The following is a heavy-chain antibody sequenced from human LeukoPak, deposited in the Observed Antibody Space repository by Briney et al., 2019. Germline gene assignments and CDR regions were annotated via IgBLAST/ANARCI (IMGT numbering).Heavy chain of an antibody. CDR3: ARGGIQVSGIDEIDY. Sequence: SGGSLRLSCAASGFTLRSYDMHWVRQVTGKGLEWVSAIGISGDTYHPGSVKGRFTISRENTKNSLYLQMNSLTAGDTAVYYCARGGIQVSGIDEIDYWGQGTLVTVSS. CDR1: GFTLRSYD. J-gene: IGHJ4*02. V-gene: IGHV3-13*01. CDR2: IGISGDT. D-gene: IGHD6-19*01.